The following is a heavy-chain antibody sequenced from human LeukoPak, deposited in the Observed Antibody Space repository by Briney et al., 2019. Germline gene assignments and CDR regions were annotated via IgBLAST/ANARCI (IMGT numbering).Heavy chain of an antibody. D-gene: IGHD5-18*01. CDR3: ARHLSGVTGYTYGCGIDY. Sequence: GGSLRLSCAASGFTFSSYEMNWVRQAPGKGLEWVSYISSSGSTIYYADSVKGRFTISRDNAKTSLYLQMNSLRAEDTAVYYCARHLSGVTGYTYGCGIDYWGQGTLVTVSS. CDR1: GFTFSSYE. V-gene: IGHV3-48*03. CDR2: ISSSGSTI. J-gene: IGHJ4*02.